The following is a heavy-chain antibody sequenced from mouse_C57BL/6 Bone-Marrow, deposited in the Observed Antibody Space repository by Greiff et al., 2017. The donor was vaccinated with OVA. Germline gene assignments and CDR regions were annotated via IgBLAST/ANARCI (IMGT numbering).Heavy chain of an antibody. D-gene: IGHD1-1*01. J-gene: IGHJ2*01. CDR1: GFTFSSYA. CDR3: ARGLYYYGDY. CDR2: ISDGGSYT. V-gene: IGHV5-4*03. Sequence: DVKLQESGGGLVKPGGSLKLSCAASGFTFSSYAMSWVRQTPEKRLEWVATISDGGSYTYYPDNVKGRFTISRDNAKNNLYLQMSHLKSEDTAMYYCARGLYYYGDYWGQGTTLTVSS.